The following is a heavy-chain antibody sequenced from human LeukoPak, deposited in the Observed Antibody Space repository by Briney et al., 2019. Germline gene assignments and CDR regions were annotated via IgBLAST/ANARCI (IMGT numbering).Heavy chain of an antibody. CDR2: IHYSGNT. CDR1: GGSTSGDS. CDR3: ARISLGGSSNYFDY. Sequence: SETLSLTCTVSGGSTSGDSWSWIRQPPGKGLEWIWYIHYSGNTRENPPLKSRVTISVDTSKNQFSLRLSSVTAADTAIYFCARISLGGSSNYFDYWGQGTLVTVSS. D-gene: IGHD2-15*01. J-gene: IGHJ4*02. V-gene: IGHV4-59*01.